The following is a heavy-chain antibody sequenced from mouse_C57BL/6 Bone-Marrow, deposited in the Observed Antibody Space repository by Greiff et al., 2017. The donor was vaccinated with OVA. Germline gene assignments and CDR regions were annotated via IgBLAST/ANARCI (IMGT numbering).Heavy chain of an antibody. Sequence: EVKLLESGPGLVKPSQSLSLTCSVTGYSITSGYYWNWIRQFPGNKLEWMGYISYDGSNNYNPSLKNRISITRDTSKNQFFLKLNSVTTEDTATYYCARGEDGSWFAYWGQGTLVTVSA. CDR2: ISYDGSN. J-gene: IGHJ3*01. V-gene: IGHV3-6*01. CDR1: GYSITSGYY. D-gene: IGHD2-3*01. CDR3: ARGEDGSWFAY.